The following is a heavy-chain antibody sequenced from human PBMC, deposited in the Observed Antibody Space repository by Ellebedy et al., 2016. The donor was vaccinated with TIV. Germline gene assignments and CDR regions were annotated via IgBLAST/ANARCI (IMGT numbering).Heavy chain of an antibody. CDR3: ARGPGYSSRWSDAFDI. V-gene: IGHV4-39*01. J-gene: IGHJ3*02. CDR1: GGSISTSSYY. CDR2: MYYSGST. Sequence: SETLSLXXTVSGGSISTSSYYCGWIRQSPGMGVEWIASMYYSGSTNYNPSLKSRVTISVDTSKNQLSLNLSSVTAADTAVYYCARGPGYSSRWSDAFDIWGQGTMVTVSS. D-gene: IGHD6-19*01.